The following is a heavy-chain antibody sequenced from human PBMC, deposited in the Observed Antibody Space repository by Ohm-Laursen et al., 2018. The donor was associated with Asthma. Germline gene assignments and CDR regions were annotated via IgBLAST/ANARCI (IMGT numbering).Heavy chain of an antibody. V-gene: IGHV3-15*01. CDR3: TTDLVG. CDR1: GFTFSSYS. D-gene: IGHD2-15*01. J-gene: IGHJ4*02. Sequence: SLRLSCTASGFTFSSYSMNWVRQAPGEGLEWVGRIKSKTAGGTTDYAAPVKGRFTISRDDSENTLSLQMNSLKTEDTAVYYCTTDLVGWGQGTLVTVSS. CDR2: IKSKTAGGTT.